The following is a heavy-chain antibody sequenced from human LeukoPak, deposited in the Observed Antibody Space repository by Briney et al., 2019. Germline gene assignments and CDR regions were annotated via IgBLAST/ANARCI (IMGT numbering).Heavy chain of an antibody. CDR1: GFTFSSYW. D-gene: IGHD3-16*02. J-gene: IGHJ4*02. CDR2: IKQDGSEK. Sequence: GGSLRLSCAASGFTFSSYWMSWVRQAPGKGMEWVANIKQDGSEKYYVDSVKGRFTISRDNDKNSLFLQMTSLRAEDTAVYYCARVGGRYSPLGYWGQGTLVTVSS. V-gene: IGHV3-7*01. CDR3: ARVGGRYSPLGY.